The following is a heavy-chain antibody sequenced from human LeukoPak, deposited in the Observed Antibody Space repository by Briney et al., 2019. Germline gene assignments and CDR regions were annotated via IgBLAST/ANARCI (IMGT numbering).Heavy chain of an antibody. Sequence: PSETLSLTCTVSGGSISSSSYYWGWIRQPPGKGLEWIVRIYYSGSTYYNPSLKSRVTISVDTSKNQFSLKLSSVTAADTAVYYCATTYSSSWSPFDYWGQGTLVTVSS. V-gene: IGHV4-39*01. CDR2: IYYSGST. CDR3: ATTYSSSWSPFDY. CDR1: GGSISSSSYY. D-gene: IGHD6-13*01. J-gene: IGHJ4*02.